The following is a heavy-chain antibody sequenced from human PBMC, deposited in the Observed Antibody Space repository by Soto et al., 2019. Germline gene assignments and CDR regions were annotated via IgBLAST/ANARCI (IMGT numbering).Heavy chain of an antibody. CDR3: ARVGGFGATTIDY. J-gene: IGHJ4*02. V-gene: IGHV4-30-4*01. CDR1: GGSISSGDYY. D-gene: IGHD3-10*01. CDR2: IYYSGST. Sequence: QVQLQESGPGLVKPSQTLSLTCTVSGGSISSGDYYWSWIRQPPGKGLEWIGYIYYSGSTYYNPSLKSRVTISVDASKNQFSLKLSSVTAADTAVYYCARVGGFGATTIDYWGQGTLVTVSS.